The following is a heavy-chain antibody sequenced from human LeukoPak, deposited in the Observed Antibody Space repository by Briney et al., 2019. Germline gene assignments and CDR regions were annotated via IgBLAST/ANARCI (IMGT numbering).Heavy chain of an antibody. D-gene: IGHD3-22*01. CDR3: ARESTYYESSGQVPFDY. V-gene: IGHV3-48*01. J-gene: IGHJ4*02. CDR2: ISGSSGII. CDR1: GFTFNTYT. Sequence: GGSLRLSCAASGFTFNTYTMNWVRQAPGKGLEWVSYISGSSGIIDYADSVRGRFTISRDNAKNSLYLQMNSLRAEDTAVYYCARESTYYESSGQVPFDYWGQGTLVTVSS.